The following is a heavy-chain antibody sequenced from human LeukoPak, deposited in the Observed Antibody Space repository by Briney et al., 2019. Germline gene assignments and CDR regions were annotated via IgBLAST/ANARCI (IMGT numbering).Heavy chain of an antibody. CDR1: GFTSSSYA. CDR2: ISYDGSNK. D-gene: IGHD3-10*01. J-gene: IGHJ4*02. CDR3: ARDGSGSYYNPTFDY. Sequence: GGSLRLSGAASGFTSSSYAMHWVRQAPGKGLEWVAVISYDGSNKYYADSVKGRFTISRDNSKNTLYLQMNSLRAEDTAVYYCARDGSGSYYNPTFDYWGQGTLVTVSS. V-gene: IGHV3-30*04.